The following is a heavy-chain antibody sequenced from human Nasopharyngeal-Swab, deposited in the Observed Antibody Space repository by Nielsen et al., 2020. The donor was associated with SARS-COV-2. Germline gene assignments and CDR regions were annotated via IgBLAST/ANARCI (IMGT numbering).Heavy chain of an antibody. V-gene: IGHV4-38-2*02. D-gene: IGHD1-26*01. CDR1: GYSISSGYY. CDR3: ARDQTVGAYDY. CDR2: IYHSGST. Sequence: SETLSLTCTVSGYSISSGYYWGWIWQPPGKGLEWIGSIYHSGSTYYNPSLKSRVTISVVTSNNLFSLKLSSVTAADTAVYYCARDQTVGAYDYWGQGTLVTVSS. J-gene: IGHJ4*01.